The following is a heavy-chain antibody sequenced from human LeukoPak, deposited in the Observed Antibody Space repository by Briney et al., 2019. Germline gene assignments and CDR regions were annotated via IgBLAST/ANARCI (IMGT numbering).Heavy chain of an antibody. CDR1: GFTFSSYS. J-gene: IGHJ6*03. D-gene: IGHD1-26*01. V-gene: IGHV3-21*01. CDR2: ITSSNNYI. Sequence: GGSLRLSCAASGFTFSSYSMNWVRQAPGKGLEWVSSITSSNNYIYYADSVKGRFTISRDNAKSSLYLQMDSLRAEDTAVYYCARDPYSGNYGAYYYYYMDVWGKGTTVAISS. CDR3: ARDPYSGNYGAYYYYYMDV.